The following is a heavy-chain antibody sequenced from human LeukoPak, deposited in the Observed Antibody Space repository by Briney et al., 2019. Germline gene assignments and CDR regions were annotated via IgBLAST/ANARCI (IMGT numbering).Heavy chain of an antibody. J-gene: IGHJ5*02. Sequence: PSETLSLTCTVSGGSISSSCYYWGWIRQPPGKGLEWTGSIYYSGSTYYNPSLKSRVTISVDTSKNQFSLKLSSVTAADTAVYYCARPEGFDPWGQGTLVTVSS. CDR3: ARPEGFDP. CDR2: IYYSGST. CDR1: GGSISSSCYY. V-gene: IGHV4-39*01.